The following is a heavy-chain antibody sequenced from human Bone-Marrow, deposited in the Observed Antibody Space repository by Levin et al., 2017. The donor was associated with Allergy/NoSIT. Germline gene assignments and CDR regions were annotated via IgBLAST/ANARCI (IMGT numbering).Heavy chain of an antibody. CDR3: ARGPSDLWSGYNWFDP. V-gene: IGHV4-34*01. CDR1: GESLSAYY. Sequence: SQTLSLTCAVYGESLSAYYWSWIRQPPGKGLEWIGEINQSGSTKTNPSLKTRVTMSVDTSKNQFSLKMRSVAAADTAVYYCARGPSDLWSGYNWFDPWGQGNMVIVSS. CDR2: INQSGST. D-gene: IGHD3-3*01. J-gene: IGHJ5*02.